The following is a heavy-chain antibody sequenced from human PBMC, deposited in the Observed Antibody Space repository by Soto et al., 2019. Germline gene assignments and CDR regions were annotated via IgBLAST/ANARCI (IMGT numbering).Heavy chain of an antibody. Sequence: EVQLVESGGGLVQPGGSLRLSCAASGFTFSNYWMYWVRQAPGKGLVWVSRVNNDGTDTTHADSVKGRFTISRDNAETKLYLQMNSLRAEDTAVYYCARGGLQHALDVWGQGSTVTVSS. CDR1: GFTFSNYW. CDR3: ARGGLQHALDV. D-gene: IGHD6-13*01. J-gene: IGHJ6*02. V-gene: IGHV3-74*03. CDR2: VNNDGTDT.